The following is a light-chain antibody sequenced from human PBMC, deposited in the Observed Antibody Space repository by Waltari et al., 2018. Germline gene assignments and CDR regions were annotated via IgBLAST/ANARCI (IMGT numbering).Light chain of an antibody. J-gene: IGLJ3*02. V-gene: IGLV2-14*03. Sequence: QSALTQPASVSGSPVQSITFSCTGAFSDVGAAAYVSWYQQLPGRAPKLLIYGVSPRPSGVSDRLSGSKSGNTASLTISGLQPEDEADYYCSSDTTRGTWVFGGGTKLTVL. CDR2: GVS. CDR1: FSDVGAAAY. CDR3: SSDTTRGTWV.